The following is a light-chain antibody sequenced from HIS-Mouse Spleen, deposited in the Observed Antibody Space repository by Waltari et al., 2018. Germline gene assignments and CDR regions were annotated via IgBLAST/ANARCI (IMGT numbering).Light chain of an antibody. CDR2: EGS. V-gene: IGLV2-23*01. CDR3: CSYAGSYTGV. Sequence: QSALTQPASVSGSPGQSITISCTGTSSDVGSYNLVSWYQQHPGKAPKLMIYEGSKRPSGVSNRLSCSKSGNTAVVNMSGPQAGDDAEYYCCSYAGSYTGVFRTGTKVTVL. CDR1: SSDVGSYNL. J-gene: IGLJ1*01.